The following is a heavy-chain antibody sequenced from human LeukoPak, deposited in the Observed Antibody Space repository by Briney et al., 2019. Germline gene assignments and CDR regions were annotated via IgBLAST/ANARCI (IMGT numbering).Heavy chain of an antibody. CDR3: AKPYYYGSRSYMDY. Sequence: GGCLRLSCAASGFTFSRYGMHWVRQAPGKGRGWVAVISYAGSKAYYADSVKGRFTISRDNSKNMLYLQMTSLRAEDTAVYYCAKPYYYGSRSYMDYWGQGTLVTVSS. V-gene: IGHV3-30*18. J-gene: IGHJ4*02. D-gene: IGHD3-10*01. CDR2: ISYAGSKA. CDR1: GFTFSRYG.